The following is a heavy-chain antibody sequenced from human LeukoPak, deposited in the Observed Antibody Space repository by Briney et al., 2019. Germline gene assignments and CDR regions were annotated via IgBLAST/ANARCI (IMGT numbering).Heavy chain of an antibody. V-gene: IGHV3-33*01. D-gene: IGHD2-2*01. CDR1: GSTFSSYG. CDR2: IWYDGSNK. CDR3: ARDPRYCSSTSCTPGDWFDP. Sequence: GGSLRLSCAASGSTFSSYGMHWVRQAPGKGLEWVAVIWYDGSNKYYADSVKGRFTISRDNSKNTLYLQMNSLRAEDTAVYYCARDPRYCSSTSCTPGDWFDPWGQGTLVTVSS. J-gene: IGHJ5*02.